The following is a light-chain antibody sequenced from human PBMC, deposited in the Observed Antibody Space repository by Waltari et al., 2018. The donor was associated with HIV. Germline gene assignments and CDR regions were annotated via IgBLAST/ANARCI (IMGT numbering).Light chain of an antibody. CDR3: MQALQTPFT. Sequence: DIVMPQSPLSLPVSPGEPASISCRSSQSLLHSNGYNYLDWYLQNPGPSPQLLIYLGSNRASGLPDRFSGSGSGTDFTLKISRVEAEDVGVYYCMQALQTPFTFGPGTKVDIK. V-gene: IGKV2-28*01. J-gene: IGKJ3*01. CDR1: QSLLHSNGYNY. CDR2: LGS.